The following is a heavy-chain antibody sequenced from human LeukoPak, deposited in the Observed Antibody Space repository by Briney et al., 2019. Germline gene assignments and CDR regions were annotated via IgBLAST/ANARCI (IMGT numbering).Heavy chain of an antibody. J-gene: IGHJ3*02. CDR1: GYSVSSGYY. CDR2: MYHSGDT. V-gene: IGHV4-38-2*02. CDR3: ATTTSGGDAFDI. D-gene: IGHD1-26*01. Sequence: SETLSLTCTVSGYSVSSGYYWGWIRQPPGKGLEWIGSMYHSGDTYYNPSLKSRVTISVDTSKNQLSLKLSSVTAADTAVYYCATTTSGGDAFDIWGQGTMVTVSS.